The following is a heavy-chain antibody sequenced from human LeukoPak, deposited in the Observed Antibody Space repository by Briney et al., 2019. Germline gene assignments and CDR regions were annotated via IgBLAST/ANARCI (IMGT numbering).Heavy chain of an antibody. J-gene: IGHJ4*02. CDR2: SRNKARSYTT. D-gene: IGHD3-9*01. CDR1: GFPFSDHY. CDR3: ARTYYDILTGIRDFDY. Sequence: PGGSLRLSCAGSGFPFSDHYMDWVRQAPGKGLEWVGRSRNKARSYTTDYAASVEGRFTISRDGSKNSVFLQMNSLKTEDTAVYYRARTYYDILTGIRDFDYWGQGTLVTVSS. V-gene: IGHV3-72*01.